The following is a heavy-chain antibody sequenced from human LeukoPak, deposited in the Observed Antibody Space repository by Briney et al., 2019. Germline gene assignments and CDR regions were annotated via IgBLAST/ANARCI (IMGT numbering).Heavy chain of an antibody. V-gene: IGHV3-66*01. CDR2: IYSGGST. J-gene: IGHJ4*02. CDR1: GFTVSSNY. Sequence: GGSLRLSCAASGFTVSSNYMSWVRQAPGKGLEWVSVIYSGGSTYYADSVKGRFTISRDNSKNTLYLQMNSLKTEDTAVYYCTTEPTVTWYVNFDYWGQGTLVTVSS. CDR3: TTEPTVTWYVNFDY. D-gene: IGHD4-17*01.